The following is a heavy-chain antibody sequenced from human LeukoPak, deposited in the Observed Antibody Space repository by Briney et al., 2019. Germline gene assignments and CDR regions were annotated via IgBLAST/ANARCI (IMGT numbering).Heavy chain of an antibody. CDR1: GGSISSSSYY. D-gene: IGHD3-10*01. J-gene: IGHJ4*02. Sequence: SETLSLTCTVSGGSISSSSYYWGWIRQPPGKGLEWIGSIYYSGSTYCSPSLKSRVTISVDTSKNQFSLKLSSVTAADTAVYYCARHRITMVRGATPCYFDYWGQGTLVTVSS. CDR3: ARHRITMVRGATPCYFDY. V-gene: IGHV4-39*01. CDR2: IYYSGST.